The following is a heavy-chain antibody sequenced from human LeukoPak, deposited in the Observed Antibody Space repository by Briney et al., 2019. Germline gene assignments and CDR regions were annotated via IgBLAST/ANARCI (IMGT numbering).Heavy chain of an antibody. CDR1: GYTFTNFG. CDR2: ISVYNGNT. Sequence: ASVKVSCKASGYTFTNFGISWVRQAPGQGLEWMGWISVYNGNTKYAQNLQGRLSMTTDTSTSTAYMELRSLRSDDTAVYYCATGEVGATSSRGAFDIWGQGTMVTVSS. D-gene: IGHD1-26*01. J-gene: IGHJ3*02. V-gene: IGHV1-18*01. CDR3: ATGEVGATSSRGAFDI.